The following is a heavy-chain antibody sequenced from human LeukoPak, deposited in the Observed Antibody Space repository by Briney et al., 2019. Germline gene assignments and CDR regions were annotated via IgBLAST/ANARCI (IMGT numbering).Heavy chain of an antibody. V-gene: IGHV3-48*03. Sequence: PGGCLRLSCAASGFTFSSYEMNWVRQAPGKGLEWVSYISSSGSTIYYADSVKGRFTISRDNAKNSLYLQMNSLRAEDTAVYYCAREGPTAKYTYYYYYGMDVWGQGTTVTVSS. D-gene: IGHD1-26*01. CDR2: ISSSGSTI. J-gene: IGHJ6*02. CDR3: AREGPTAKYTYYYYYGMDV. CDR1: GFTFSSYE.